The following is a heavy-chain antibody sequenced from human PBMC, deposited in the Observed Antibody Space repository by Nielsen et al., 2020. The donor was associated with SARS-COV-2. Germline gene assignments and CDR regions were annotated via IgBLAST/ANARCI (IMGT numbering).Heavy chain of an antibody. CDR1: GFNFSSYD. CDR3: ARARITMIDDAFDI. V-gene: IGHV3-13*04. J-gene: IGHJ3*02. D-gene: IGHD3-22*01. CDR2: IDTAGDT. Sequence: GESLKISCAASGFNFSSYDILWVRQATGKGLEWVSTIDTAGDTFYPGSVKGRFTVSRENAKNSLYLQMNSLRAGDTAVYYCARARITMIDDAFDIWGQGTMVTVSS.